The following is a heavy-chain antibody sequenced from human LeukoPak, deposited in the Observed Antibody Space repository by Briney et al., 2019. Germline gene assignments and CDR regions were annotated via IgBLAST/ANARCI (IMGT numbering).Heavy chain of an antibody. CDR3: ARDRAGVFGVVIIDY. CDR2: IYTSGST. V-gene: IGHV4-4*07. D-gene: IGHD3-3*01. J-gene: IGHJ4*02. CDR1: GGSFSGYY. Sequence: SETLSLTCAVYGGSFSGYYWSWIRQPAGKGLEWIGRIYTSGSTNYNPSLKSRVTMSVDTSKNQFSLKLSSVTAADTAVYYCARDRAGVFGVVIIDYWGQGTLVTVSS.